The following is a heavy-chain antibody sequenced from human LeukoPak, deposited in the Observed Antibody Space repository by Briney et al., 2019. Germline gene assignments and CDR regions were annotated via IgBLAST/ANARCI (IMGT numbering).Heavy chain of an antibody. Sequence: SETLSLTCAVYGGSFSGYYWSWIRQPPGKGLEWIGEINHSGSTNYNPSLKSRVTISVDTSKNQFSLKLSSVTAAETAVYYCARGRKDIVVVPAAIFGYWGQGTLVTVSS. D-gene: IGHD2-2*01. CDR2: INHSGST. CDR1: GGSFSGYY. V-gene: IGHV4-34*01. J-gene: IGHJ4*02. CDR3: ARGRKDIVVVPAAIFGY.